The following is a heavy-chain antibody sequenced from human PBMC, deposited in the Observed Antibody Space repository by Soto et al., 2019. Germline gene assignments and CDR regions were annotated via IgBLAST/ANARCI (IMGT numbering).Heavy chain of an antibody. CDR2: IWYHGVGK. D-gene: IGHD2-2*01. Sequence: QVQLVESGGGVVQPERSLRLSCAASGFTFSRQSMHWVRQAPGRGLEWVAGIWYHGVGKYYADSVKGRFTISRDNSKNIVYLTMNSLRGEQTAVYSWATIFLGLCTSSNCTLDSWGQGNLVTVSS. CDR1: GFTFSRQS. J-gene: IGHJ4*02. CDR3: ATIFLGLCTSSNCTLDS. V-gene: IGHV3-33*01.